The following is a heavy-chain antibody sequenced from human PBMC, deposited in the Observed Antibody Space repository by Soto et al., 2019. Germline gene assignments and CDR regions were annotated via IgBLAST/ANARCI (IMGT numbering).Heavy chain of an antibody. V-gene: IGHV1-18*01. Sequence: QVQLVQSGAEAKKPGASVKVSCKASGYTFTSYGISWVRQAPGQGLEWMGWISAYNGNTNYAQKLQGRVTMTTDTSTSTAYMELRSLRSDDTAVYYCARDTPRYSSSWYYYYGMDVWGQGTTVTVSS. D-gene: IGHD6-13*01. CDR3: ARDTPRYSSSWYYYYGMDV. J-gene: IGHJ6*02. CDR1: GYTFTSYG. CDR2: ISAYNGNT.